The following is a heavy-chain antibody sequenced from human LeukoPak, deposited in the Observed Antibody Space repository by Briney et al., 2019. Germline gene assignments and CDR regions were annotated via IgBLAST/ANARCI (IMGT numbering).Heavy chain of an antibody. Sequence: ASVKVSCKASGYTFASYYMHWLRQAPGQGLEWMGIISPSGGSTSYAQKFQGRVTMTRDTSTSTVYMELSSLRSEDTAVYYCARDGIAVAGTVYYYGMDVWGQGTTVTVSS. V-gene: IGHV1-46*01. CDR2: ISPSGGST. D-gene: IGHD6-19*01. J-gene: IGHJ6*02. CDR1: GYTFASYY. CDR3: ARDGIAVAGTVYYYGMDV.